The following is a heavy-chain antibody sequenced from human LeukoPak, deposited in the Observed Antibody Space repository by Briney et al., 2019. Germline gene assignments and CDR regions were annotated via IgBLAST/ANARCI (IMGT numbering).Heavy chain of an antibody. CDR1: GGSISSGSYY. CDR2: IYTSGST. V-gene: IGHV4-61*02. Sequence: SETLSLTCTVSGGSISSGSYYWSWIRQPAGKGLEWIGRIYTSGSTNYNPSLKSRVTISVDTSKNQFSLKLSSVTAAGTAVYYCARDPDYWGQGTLVTVSS. J-gene: IGHJ4*02. CDR3: ARDPDY.